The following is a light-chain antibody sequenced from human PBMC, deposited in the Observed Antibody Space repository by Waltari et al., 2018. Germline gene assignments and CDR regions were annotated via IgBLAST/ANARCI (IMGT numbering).Light chain of an antibody. V-gene: IGKV2-28*01. CDR2: MGS. CDR3: LQALQSPLS. CDR1: LSLLHINGYNY. J-gene: IGKJ4*01. Sequence: DIVMTQSPLSLSVTPGEPASISCRSTLSLLHINGYNYLDWYLQKPGQSPHLLIYMGSQRASGVPDRFSGNGSGTNFTLRISRVEAEDDGIYYCLQALQSPLSFGGGTKVEIK.